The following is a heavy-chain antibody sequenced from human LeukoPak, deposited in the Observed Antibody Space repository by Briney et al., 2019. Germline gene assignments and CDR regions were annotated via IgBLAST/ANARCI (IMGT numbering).Heavy chain of an antibody. J-gene: IGHJ5*02. V-gene: IGHV4-34*01. CDR3: ARGSTSSNWFDP. Sequence: KPSETLSLTCTVSGGSISSYYWSWIRQPPGKGLEWIGEINHSGSTNYNPSLKSRVTISVDTSKNQFSLKLSSVAAADTAVYYCARGSTSSNWFDPWGQGTLVTVSS. D-gene: IGHD2-2*01. CDR1: GGSISSYY. CDR2: INHSGST.